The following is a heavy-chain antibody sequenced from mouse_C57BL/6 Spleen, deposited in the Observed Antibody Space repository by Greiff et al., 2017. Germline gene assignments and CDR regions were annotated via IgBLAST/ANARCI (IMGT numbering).Heavy chain of an antibody. Sequence: VQLQQSGAELVRPGASVTLSCKASGYTFTDYEMHWVKQTPVHGLEWIGAIDPETGGTAYNQKFKGKATLTADKSSSTAYMELRSLTSEDSAVYYCTRNYYGSSYLDYWGQGTTLTVSS. CDR3: TRNYYGSSYLDY. V-gene: IGHV1-15*01. CDR2: IDPETGGT. D-gene: IGHD1-1*01. CDR1: GYTFTDYE. J-gene: IGHJ2*01.